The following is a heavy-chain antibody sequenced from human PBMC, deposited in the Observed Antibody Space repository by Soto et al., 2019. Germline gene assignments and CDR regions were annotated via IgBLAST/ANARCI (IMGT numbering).Heavy chain of an antibody. D-gene: IGHD3-22*01. V-gene: IGHV1-69*13. J-gene: IGHJ3*02. Sequence: SVEVSCKASGGTFSSYAISWVRQAPGQGLEWMGGIIPIFGTANYAQKFQGRVTITADESTSTAYMELSSLRSEDTAVYYCASYYSSGYDPDAFDIWGQGTMVTVSS. CDR2: IIPIFGTA. CDR3: ASYYSSGYDPDAFDI. CDR1: GGTFSSYA.